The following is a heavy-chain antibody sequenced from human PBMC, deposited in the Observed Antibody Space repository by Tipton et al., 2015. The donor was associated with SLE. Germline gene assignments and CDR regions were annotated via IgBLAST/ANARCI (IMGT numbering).Heavy chain of an antibody. V-gene: IGHV3-74*01. CDR1: GFTFSSHW. D-gene: IGHD3-22*01. CDR3: TRGGSGYSLN. Sequence: SLRLSCAASGFTFSSHWMHWVRQAPGKGLVWVSRINGDGSTTNYADSVKGRFTISRDNAKNTLYLQMNSLRAEDTAVYYCTRGGSGYSLNWGQGTLVTVSS. J-gene: IGHJ4*02. CDR2: INGDGSTT.